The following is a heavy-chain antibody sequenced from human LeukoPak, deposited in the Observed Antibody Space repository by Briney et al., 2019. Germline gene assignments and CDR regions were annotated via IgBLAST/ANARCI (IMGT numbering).Heavy chain of an antibody. J-gene: IGHJ5*02. Sequence: SETLSLTCAVYGGSFSGYYWSWIRQPAGKGLEWIGRIYTSGSTNYNPSLKSRVTMSVDTSKNQFSLKLSSVTAADTAVYYCARSNGEKQWLVSPFDPWGQGTLVTVSS. V-gene: IGHV4-59*10. D-gene: IGHD6-19*01. CDR3: ARSNGEKQWLVSPFDP. CDR1: GGSFSGYY. CDR2: IYTSGST.